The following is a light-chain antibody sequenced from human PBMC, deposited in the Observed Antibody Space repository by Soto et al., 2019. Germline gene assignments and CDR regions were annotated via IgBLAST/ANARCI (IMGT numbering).Light chain of an antibody. CDR2: DVS. CDR3: SSYTSSSTLDV. V-gene: IGLV2-14*01. CDR1: SSDVGGYNY. J-gene: IGLJ1*01. Sequence: QSVLTQPASVSGSPGQSITISCTGTSSDVGGYNYVSWYQQHPRKAPKLMIYDVSNRPSGVSNRFSGSKSGNTASLTISGLQAEDEADYYCSSYTSSSTLDVFGAGTKLTVL.